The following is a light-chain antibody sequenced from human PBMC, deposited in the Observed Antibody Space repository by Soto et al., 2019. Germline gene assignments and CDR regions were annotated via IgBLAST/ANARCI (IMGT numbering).Light chain of an antibody. CDR3: QQYGSSIT. J-gene: IGKJ5*01. CDR1: QSVSSN. V-gene: IGKV3-15*01. Sequence: EIVMTQSPATLSVSPGERATLSCRASQSVSSNLAWYQQKPGQAPRLLIYGASTRATGIPARFSGSGSGTDFTLTISRLGPEDFAVYYCQQYGSSITFGQGTRLEI. CDR2: GAS.